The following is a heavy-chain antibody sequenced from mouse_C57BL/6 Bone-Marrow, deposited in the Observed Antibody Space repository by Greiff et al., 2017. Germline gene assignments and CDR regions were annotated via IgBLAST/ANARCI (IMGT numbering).Heavy chain of an antibody. J-gene: IGHJ1*03. CDR3: ARDYYGSSYGYFDV. D-gene: IGHD1-1*01. CDR2: IYPGSGNT. V-gene: IGHV1-76*01. CDR1: GYTLTDYY. Sequence: QVQLQQSGAELVRPGASVKLSCQASGYTLTDYYLTWVKQRPGPGLEWIARIYPGSGNTYYNEKFKGKATLTAEKSSSTAYMQLSSLTSEDSAVYFCARDYYGSSYGYFDVWGTGTTVTVSS.